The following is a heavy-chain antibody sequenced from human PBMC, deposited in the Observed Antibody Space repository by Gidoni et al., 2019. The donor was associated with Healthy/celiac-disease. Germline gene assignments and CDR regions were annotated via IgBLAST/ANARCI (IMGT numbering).Heavy chain of an antibody. CDR1: GFTFDDYT. CDR3: AKDQNTYFDY. Sequence: EVQLVESGGVVVQPGGSLRLSCAASGFTFDDYTMHWVRQAPGKGLEWVSLISWDGGSTYYADSVKGRFTISRDNSKNSLYLQMNSLRTEDTALYYCAKDQNTYFDYWGQGTLVTVSS. CDR2: ISWDGGST. V-gene: IGHV3-43*01. J-gene: IGHJ4*02.